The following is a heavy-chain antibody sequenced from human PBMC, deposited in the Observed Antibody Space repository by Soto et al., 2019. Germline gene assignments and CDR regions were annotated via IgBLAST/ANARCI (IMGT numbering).Heavy chain of an antibody. V-gene: IGHV3-21*01. J-gene: IGHJ4*02. CDR3: ARAHEDLTSNFDY. Sequence: GGSLRLSCAASGFPFSRYSMNLVRQAPGKGLEWVSSISITTNYIYYADSMKGRFTVSRDKAKNSVYLDMNSLSAEDTAVYYCARAHEDLTSNFDYWVQGSRVTXS. CDR2: ISITTNYI. CDR1: GFPFSRYS.